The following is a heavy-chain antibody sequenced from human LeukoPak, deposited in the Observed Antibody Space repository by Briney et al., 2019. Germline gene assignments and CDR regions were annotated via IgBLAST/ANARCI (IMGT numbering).Heavy chain of an antibody. CDR2: INPNSGGT. CDR3: ARVGYYDWPRTRPDY. Sequence: ASVKVSCKASGYTFTGYYMHWVRQAPGQGLEWMGWINPNSGGTNYAQKFQGRVTMTRDTSISTAYMELRSLRSDDTAVYYCARVGYYDWPRTRPDYWGQGTLVTVSS. D-gene: IGHD3-22*01. V-gene: IGHV1-2*02. J-gene: IGHJ4*02. CDR1: GYTFTGYY.